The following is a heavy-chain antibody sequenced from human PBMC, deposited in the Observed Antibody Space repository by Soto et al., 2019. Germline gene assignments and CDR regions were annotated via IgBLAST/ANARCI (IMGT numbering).Heavy chain of an antibody. D-gene: IGHD4-17*01. V-gene: IGHV1-69*01. CDR3: ARGSYDYGGNLDAFDI. J-gene: IGHJ3*02. Sequence: HVQLVQSGAEVKKPGSSVKVSCKASGGTFSSYAISWVRQAPGQGLEWMGGIIPIFGTANYAQKFQGRVTITADESTSTAYMELSSLRSEDTAVYYCARGSYDYGGNLDAFDIWGQGTMVTVSS. CDR1: GGTFSSYA. CDR2: IIPIFGTA.